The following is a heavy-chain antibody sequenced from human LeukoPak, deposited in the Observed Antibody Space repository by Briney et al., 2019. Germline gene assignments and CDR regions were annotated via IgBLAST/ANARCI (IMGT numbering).Heavy chain of an antibody. CDR1: GGTFSSYA. J-gene: IGHJ4*02. Sequence: ASVKVSCKASGGTFSSYAISWVRQAPGQGLEWMGGFDPEDGETIYAQKFQGRVTMTEDTSTDTAYMELSSLRSEDTALYYCAKTTASLKAGYNLYYFDYWGQGTLVTVSS. CDR2: FDPEDGET. CDR3: AKTTASLKAGYNLYYFDY. D-gene: IGHD5-24*01. V-gene: IGHV1-24*01.